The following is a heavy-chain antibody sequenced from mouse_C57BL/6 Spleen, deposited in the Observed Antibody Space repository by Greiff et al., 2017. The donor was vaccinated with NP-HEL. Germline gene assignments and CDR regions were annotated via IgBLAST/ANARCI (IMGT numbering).Heavy chain of an antibody. V-gene: IGHV1-4*01. CDR1: GYTFTSYT. Sequence: VQLQQSGAELARPGASVKMSCKASGYTFTSYTMHWVKQRPGQGLEWIGYINPSSGYTKYNQKFKDKATLTADKSSSTAYMQLSSLTSEDSAVYYCERSSLFTTVVATDWFAYWGQGTLVTVSA. D-gene: IGHD1-1*01. CDR2: INPSSGYT. J-gene: IGHJ3*01. CDR3: ERSSLFTTVVATDWFAY.